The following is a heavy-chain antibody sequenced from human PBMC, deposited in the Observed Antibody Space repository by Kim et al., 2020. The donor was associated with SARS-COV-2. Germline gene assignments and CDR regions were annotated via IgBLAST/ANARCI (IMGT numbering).Heavy chain of an antibody. CDR2: ISYDGSNK. CDR1: GFTFSSYA. J-gene: IGHJ5*02. V-gene: IGHV3-30*04. Sequence: GGSLRLSCAASGFTFSSYAMHWVRQAPGKGLEWVAVISYDGSNKYYADSVKGLFTISRDNSKNTLYLQMNSLRAEDTAVYYCARVAIAAAGFDPWGQGTL. D-gene: IGHD6-13*01. CDR3: ARVAIAAAGFDP.